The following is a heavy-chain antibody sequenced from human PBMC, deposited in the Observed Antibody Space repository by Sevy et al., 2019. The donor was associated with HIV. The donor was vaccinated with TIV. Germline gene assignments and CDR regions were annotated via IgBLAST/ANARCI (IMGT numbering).Heavy chain of an antibody. V-gene: IGHV3-33*01. CDR1: GFTFSKYG. D-gene: IGHD3-22*01. CDR2: IWYEGSNK. Sequence: GGYLRLSCAASGFTFSKYGMHWVRQAPGKGLEWMALIWYEGSNKYYADSVKGRFTISRDNSKNMLYLQMNSLRAEDTTVYYCVRGAYYYDSSGANCDYWGQGTLVTVSS. CDR3: VRGAYYYDSSGANCDY. J-gene: IGHJ4*02.